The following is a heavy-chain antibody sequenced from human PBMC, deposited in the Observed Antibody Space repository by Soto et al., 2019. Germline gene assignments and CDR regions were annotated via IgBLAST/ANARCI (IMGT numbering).Heavy chain of an antibody. V-gene: IGHV4-31*03. CDR1: GGSMTSGDQY. D-gene: IGHD1-1*01. Sequence: LSLTCTVTGGSMTSGDQYWTWIRHRPGEGLEWFGYINHRGSLYYNPSLKSRVSMSVDTSKNQFSLNLSSVTAADTAEYYCAREHPQRQGRNLDVWGRETTFTVSS. J-gene: IGHJ6*02. CDR3: AREHPQRQGRNLDV. CDR2: INHRGSL.